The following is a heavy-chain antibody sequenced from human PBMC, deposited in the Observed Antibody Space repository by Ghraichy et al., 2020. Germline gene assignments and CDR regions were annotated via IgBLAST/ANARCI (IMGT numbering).Heavy chain of an antibody. D-gene: IGHD4-23*01. CDR3: ARGSKVVRFYDYDGMDV. CDR1: GFTFSSYS. J-gene: IGHJ6*02. V-gene: IGHV3-48*02. CDR2: ITSSSRTR. Sequence: GGSLRLSCVGSGFTFSSYSMNWVRQSPGKGLEWVSYITSSSRTRSYADSVKGRFTISRDNAQNSLYLQMNSLRDEDTAVYYCARGSKVVRFYDYDGMDVWGRGTTVTVSS.